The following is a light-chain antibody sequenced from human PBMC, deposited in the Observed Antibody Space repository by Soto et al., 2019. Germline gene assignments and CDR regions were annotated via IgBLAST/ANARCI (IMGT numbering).Light chain of an antibody. CDR1: SSDVGGYNY. J-gene: IGLJ3*02. Sequence: QSALTQPASVSGSPGQSITISCTATSSDVGGYNYVSWYQQYPGKAPKLMIYEVSNRPSGVSNRFSGSKSGNTASLTISGLQAEDEADYFCSSYTSSSGVFGGGTQLTVL. V-gene: IGLV2-14*01. CDR2: EVS. CDR3: SSYTSSSGV.